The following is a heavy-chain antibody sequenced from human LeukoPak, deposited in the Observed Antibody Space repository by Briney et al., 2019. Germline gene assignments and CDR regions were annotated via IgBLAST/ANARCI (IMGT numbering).Heavy chain of an antibody. CDR3: ARRHWYYYGSGISYYYYYMDV. CDR2: IYSGGST. V-gene: IGHV3-66*04. J-gene: IGHJ6*03. CDR1: GFTFSDYY. D-gene: IGHD3-10*01. Sequence: GGSLRLSCAASGFTFSDYYMSWVRQAPGKGLEWVSVIYSGGSTYYADSVKGRFTISRDNSKNTLYLQMNSLRAEDTAVYYCARRHWYYYGSGISYYYYYMDVWGKGTTVTISS.